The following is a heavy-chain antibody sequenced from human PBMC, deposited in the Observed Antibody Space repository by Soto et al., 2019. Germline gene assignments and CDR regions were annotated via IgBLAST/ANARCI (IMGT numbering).Heavy chain of an antibody. J-gene: IGHJ4*02. CDR2: IYYSGSA. D-gene: IGHD2-15*01. CDR3: ARLVGCSGGSCYSGY. Sequence: SETLSLTCTVSGGSISSSSYYWGWIRQPPGKGLEWIGSIYYSGSAYYNPSLKSRVTISVDTSKNQFSLKLSSVTAADTAVYYCARLVGCSGGSCYSGYWGQGTLVTVSS. V-gene: IGHV4-39*01. CDR1: GGSISSSSYY.